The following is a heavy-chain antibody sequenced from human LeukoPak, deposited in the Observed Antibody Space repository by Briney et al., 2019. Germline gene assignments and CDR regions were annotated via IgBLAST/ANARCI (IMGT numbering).Heavy chain of an antibody. CDR1: GFTFSSYA. CDR2: ITGSAGAT. D-gene: IGHD1-1*01. V-gene: IGHV3-23*01. CDR3: AKGPQVRAGDYFDY. Sequence: GGSLRLSCAASGFTFSSYAMIWVRQAPGKGLEWVSGITGSAGATYYAGSVKGRFTISRDNSKNTLYLQMNSLRAEDTAVYYCAKGPQVRAGDYFDYWGQGTLVTVSS. J-gene: IGHJ4*02.